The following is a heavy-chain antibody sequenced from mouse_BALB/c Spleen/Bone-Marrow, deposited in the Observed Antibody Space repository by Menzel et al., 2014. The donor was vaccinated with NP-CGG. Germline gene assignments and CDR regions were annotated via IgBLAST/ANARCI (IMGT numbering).Heavy chain of an antibody. J-gene: IGHJ2*01. V-gene: IGHV1-7*01. CDR3: VRSRTGTYFDY. D-gene: IGHD4-1*01. CDR2: INPSTGYT. CDR1: GYTFTSYW. Sequence: VQLQQSGAELAKPGASVKMSCKASGYTFTSYWMHWVKQRPGQGLEWIGYINPSTGYTEYNQKFKDKATLTADKSSSTAYMQLSSLTSEDSAVYYCVRSRTGTYFDYWGQGTTLTVSS.